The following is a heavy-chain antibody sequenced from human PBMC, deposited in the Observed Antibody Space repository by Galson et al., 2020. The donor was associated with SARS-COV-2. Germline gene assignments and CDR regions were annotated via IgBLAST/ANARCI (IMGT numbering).Heavy chain of an antibody. Sequence: ASVKVSCKASGYTFINYDIHWVRQATGQGLEWMGWMNPNSGNTGYAQKFQGRVTMTRNTSISTAYMELSSLRSEDTAVYYCARGDSIVGAFHFDAWGQGTLVTVSS. V-gene: IGHV1-8*01. CDR2: MNPNSGNT. D-gene: IGHD1-26*01. J-gene: IGHJ4*02. CDR1: GYTFINYD. CDR3: ARGDSIVGAFHFDA.